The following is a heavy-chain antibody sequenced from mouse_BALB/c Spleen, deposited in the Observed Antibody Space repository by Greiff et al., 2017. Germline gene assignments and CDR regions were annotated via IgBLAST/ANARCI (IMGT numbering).Heavy chain of an antibody. CDR1: GYTFTDYN. D-gene: IGHD1-1*01. V-gene: IGHV1S29*02. CDR2: IYPYNGGT. Sequence: EVQLQQSGPELVKPGASVKISCKASGYTFTDYNMHWVKQSHGKSLEWIGYIYPYNGGTGYNQKFKSKATLTVDNSSSTAYMELRSLTSEDSAVYYCAREGYYGSSWFAYWGQGTLVTVSA. CDR3: AREGYYGSSWFAY. J-gene: IGHJ3*01.